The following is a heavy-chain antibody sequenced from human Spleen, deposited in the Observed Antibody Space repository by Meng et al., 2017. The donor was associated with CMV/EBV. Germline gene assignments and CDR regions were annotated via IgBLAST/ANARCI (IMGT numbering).Heavy chain of an antibody. CDR1: YTFTRYG. D-gene: IGHD2-2*01. V-gene: IGHV1-18*01. CDR2: ISAYKGNT. Sequence: YTFTRYGISWVRQATGKGLEWMGLISAYKGNTNYAQKLQGRVTMTTDTSTSTAYMELRSLRSDDTAVYYCARDWGDIVVVPAANWFDPWGQGTLVTVSS. J-gene: IGHJ5*02. CDR3: ARDWGDIVVVPAANWFDP.